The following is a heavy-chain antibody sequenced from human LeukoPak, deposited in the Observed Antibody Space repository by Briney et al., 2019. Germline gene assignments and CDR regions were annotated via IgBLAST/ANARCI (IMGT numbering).Heavy chain of an antibody. D-gene: IGHD3-10*01. Sequence: GGSLRLSCAASGFTFSSYSMNWVRQAPGKGLEWVAFIRYDGSNKYYADSVKGRFTISRDNSKNTLYLQMNSLRAEDTAVYYCAKDDRVAKWLGESRAYYYYYMDVWGKGTTVTISS. CDR1: GFTFSSYS. CDR3: AKDDRVAKWLGESRAYYYYYMDV. CDR2: IRYDGSNK. V-gene: IGHV3-30*02. J-gene: IGHJ6*03.